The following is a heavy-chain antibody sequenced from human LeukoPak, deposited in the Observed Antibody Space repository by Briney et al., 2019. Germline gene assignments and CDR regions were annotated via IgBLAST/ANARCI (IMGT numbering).Heavy chain of an antibody. Sequence: SESLSLTCAVCGGSFSGYYWSWIRQPPGKGLEWIGEINHSGSTNYNPSLKSRVTISVDTSKNQFSLKLSSVTAADTAVYYCARQGRGNIAARPLGYYYYMDVWGKGTTVTVSS. V-gene: IGHV4-34*01. J-gene: IGHJ6*03. CDR3: ARQGRGNIAARPLGYYYYMDV. CDR2: INHSGST. CDR1: GGSFSGYY. D-gene: IGHD6-6*01.